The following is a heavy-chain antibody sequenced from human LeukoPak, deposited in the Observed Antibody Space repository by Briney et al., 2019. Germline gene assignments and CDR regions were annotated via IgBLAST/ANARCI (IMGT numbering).Heavy chain of an antibody. Sequence: PGGSLRLSCAVSGFAFRDHYMDLVRQTPGKGLEWVGRSRNKDNKYTTEYAASVKGRFTISRDESKKTLYLQMNTLTTEDTAVYYCARVAPYCGGDCYSRYFDYWGQGALVTVSS. CDR2: SRNKDNKYTT. J-gene: IGHJ4*02. CDR1: GFAFRDHY. V-gene: IGHV3-72*01. D-gene: IGHD2-21*01. CDR3: ARVAPYCGGDCYSRYFDY.